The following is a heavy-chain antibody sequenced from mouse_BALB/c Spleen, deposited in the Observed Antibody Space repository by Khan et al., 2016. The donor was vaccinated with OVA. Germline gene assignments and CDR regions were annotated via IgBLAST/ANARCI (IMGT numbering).Heavy chain of an antibody. J-gene: IGHJ3*01. Sequence: QVRLQQSGAELARPGASVKMSCKASGYTFTSYTINWIKLRPGQGLEWIGYINPSNGYTNYNQKFKDKATLTAEKSSTTAYLQLSSLKSDDSAVYYCVRGGAHSKNDGLLAYWGQGTSVTVSS. CDR2: INPSNGYT. V-gene: IGHV1-4*01. CDR1: GYTFTSYT. CDR3: VRGGAHSKNDGLLAY. D-gene: IGHD2-12*01.